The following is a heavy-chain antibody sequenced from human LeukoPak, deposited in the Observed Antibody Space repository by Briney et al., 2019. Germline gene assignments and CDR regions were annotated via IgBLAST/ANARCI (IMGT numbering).Heavy chain of an antibody. Sequence: SETLSLTCTVSGGSISSYYWSWIRQPPGKGLEWIGYIYDSGSTNYNPSLKSRVTISVDTSKNQFSLKLCSVTAADTAVYYCAREGGTNYYYYGMDVWGQGTTVTVSS. J-gene: IGHJ6*02. CDR3: AREGGTNYYYYGMDV. CDR2: IYDSGST. V-gene: IGHV4-59*01. CDR1: GGSISSYY. D-gene: IGHD1-1*01.